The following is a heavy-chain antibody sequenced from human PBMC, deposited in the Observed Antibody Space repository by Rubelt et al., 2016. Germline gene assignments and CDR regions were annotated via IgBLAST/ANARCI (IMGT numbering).Heavy chain of an antibody. J-gene: IGHJ4*02. CDR3: VSSSLDY. V-gene: IGHV3-74*02. CDR1: GFSLSSYW. CDR2: INSDGSIT. D-gene: IGHD6-13*01. Sequence: EVQLVESGGGLVKPGGSLRLSCAASGFSLSSYWMHWVRQAPGKGLVWVSRINSDGSITSYADSVKGRFTISRDNAKHTLYLQMNSLRAEDTAVYYCVSSSLDYWGQGTLVTVSS.